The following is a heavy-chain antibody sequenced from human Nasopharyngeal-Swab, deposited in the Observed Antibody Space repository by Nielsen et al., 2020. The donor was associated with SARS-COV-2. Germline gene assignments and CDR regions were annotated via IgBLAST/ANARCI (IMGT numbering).Heavy chain of an antibody. Sequence: SETLSLTCAVSGGSFRSGPYSWNWIRQHPGKGLEWVACITNSGSTYYNPPLKNRLTMSVDMSKNQFSLKLYSVTAADTAVYYCASSGWLHPFDYWGPGTLVTVSS. V-gene: IGHV4-31*11. CDR3: ASSGWLHPFDY. D-gene: IGHD5-24*01. CDR2: ITNSGST. CDR1: GGSFRSGPYS. J-gene: IGHJ4*02.